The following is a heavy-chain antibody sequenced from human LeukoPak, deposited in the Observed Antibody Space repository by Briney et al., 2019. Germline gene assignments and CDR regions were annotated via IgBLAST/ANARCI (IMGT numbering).Heavy chain of an antibody. CDR3: ARTYYYDSSGYYLWYDAFDI. CDR1: GYTFTSYY. Sequence: ASVRVSCKASGYTFTSYYMHWVRQAPGQGLEWMGIINPSGGSTSYAQKFQGRVTTTRDMSTSTVYMELSSLRSEDTAVYYCARTYYYDSSGYYLWYDAFDIWGQGTMVTVSS. V-gene: IGHV1-46*01. CDR2: INPSGGST. D-gene: IGHD3-22*01. J-gene: IGHJ3*02.